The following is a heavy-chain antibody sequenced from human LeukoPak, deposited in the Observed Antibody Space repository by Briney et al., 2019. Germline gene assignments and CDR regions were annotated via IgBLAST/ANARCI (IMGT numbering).Heavy chain of an antibody. CDR3: AKATGNLGN. J-gene: IGHJ4*02. V-gene: IGHV3-23*01. D-gene: IGHD1-1*01. Sequence: GGSLRLSCAASGFTFSSYAMSWVRQAPGKGLEWVSTISNSDGKTYYADSVKGRFTISRDNSKNTLYVQMNSLTAEDTAIYYCAKATGNLGNWGQGTLVTVSS. CDR1: GFTFSSYA. CDR2: ISNSDGKT.